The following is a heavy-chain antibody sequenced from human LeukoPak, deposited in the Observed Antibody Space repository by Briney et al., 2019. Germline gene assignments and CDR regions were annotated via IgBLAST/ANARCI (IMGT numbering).Heavy chain of an antibody. D-gene: IGHD4-17*01. Sequence: GGSLRLSCAASGLTFSIYAMHWVRQAPGKGLEWVAVISYDGSNKYYADSVKGRFTISRDNSKNTLYLQMNSLRAEDTAVYYCAREEGGYTTVTSLDYWGQGTLVTVSS. J-gene: IGHJ4*02. V-gene: IGHV3-30-3*01. CDR1: GLTFSIYA. CDR3: AREEGGYTTVTSLDY. CDR2: ISYDGSNK.